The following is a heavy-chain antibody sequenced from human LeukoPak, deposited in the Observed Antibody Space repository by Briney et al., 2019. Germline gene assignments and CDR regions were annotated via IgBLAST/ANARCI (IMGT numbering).Heavy chain of an antibody. CDR1: GFIFSTAW. V-gene: IGHV3-15*01. J-gene: IGHJ4*02. CDR3: AIDDYYDKSGPSGADYFDY. D-gene: IGHD3-22*01. Sequence: SGGSLRLSCGASGFIFSTAWMSWVRQAPGKGREWVARLKIKRDGETTDYAAPVKGRFTISRDTSKNPLYLQINSLKTEDTAMYYGAIDDYYDKSGPSGADYFDYWGQGTLVTVSS. CDR2: LKIKRDGETT.